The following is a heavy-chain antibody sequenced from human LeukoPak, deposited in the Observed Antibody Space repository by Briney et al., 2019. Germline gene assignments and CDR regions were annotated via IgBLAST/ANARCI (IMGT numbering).Heavy chain of an antibody. CDR3: ARASGTELAAAGFDY. D-gene: IGHD6-13*01. V-gene: IGHV1-2*02. J-gene: IGHJ4*02. Sequence: ASVKVSCKASGYTFTGYYMHWVRQAPGQGLEWMGWINPNSGGTNYAQKFQGRVTMTRDTSISTAYMELSRLRSDDTAVYYCARASGTELAAAGFDYWGQGTLITVSS. CDR1: GYTFTGYY. CDR2: INPNSGGT.